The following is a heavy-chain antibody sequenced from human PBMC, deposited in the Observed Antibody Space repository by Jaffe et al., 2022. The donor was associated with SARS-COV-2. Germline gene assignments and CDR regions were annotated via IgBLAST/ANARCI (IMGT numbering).Heavy chain of an antibody. CDR3: ARHGRDCSGASCYRHFDY. V-gene: IGHV4-39*01. CDR1: GGSISSISYY. J-gene: IGHJ4*02. Sequence: QLQLQESGPGLVKPSETLSLTCSVSGGSISSISYYWGWIRQPPDKGLEWIGTIYYRGSTYYDPSLKSRVTISVDTSKNQFSLKLSSVTAADTAVYFCARHGRDCSGASCYRHFDYWGQGTLVTVSS. CDR2: IYYRGST. D-gene: IGHD2-15*01.